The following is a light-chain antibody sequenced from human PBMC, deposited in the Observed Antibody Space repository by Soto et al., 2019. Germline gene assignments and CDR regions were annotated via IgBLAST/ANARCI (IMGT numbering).Light chain of an antibody. CDR1: SSDIGYYNY. Sequence: QSALTQPASVSGSPGQSITISCTGTSSDIGYYNYVSWYQQHPGKAPKIVIYGVSNRPSGVSNRFSGSKSDNTASLTISGLQAEDEADYSCSSYTRSSTRIFGGGTQLTVL. CDR2: GVS. J-gene: IGLJ2*01. CDR3: SSYTRSSTRI. V-gene: IGLV2-14*03.